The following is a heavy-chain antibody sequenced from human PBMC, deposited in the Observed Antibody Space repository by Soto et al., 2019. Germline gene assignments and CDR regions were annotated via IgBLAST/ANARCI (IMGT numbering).Heavy chain of an antibody. D-gene: IGHD3-22*01. Sequence: GGSLRLSCAASGFIFHDYAMSWVRQAPGKGLDWVALITSTGDRIYYADFVKGRFTISRDNSKNTLYLQMNSLRAEDTAVYYCAKEGPTYYYDSSGYSDYWGQGTLVTVS. CDR1: GFIFHDYA. V-gene: IGHV3-23*01. CDR3: AKEGPTYYYDSSGYSDY. J-gene: IGHJ4*02. CDR2: ITSTGDRI.